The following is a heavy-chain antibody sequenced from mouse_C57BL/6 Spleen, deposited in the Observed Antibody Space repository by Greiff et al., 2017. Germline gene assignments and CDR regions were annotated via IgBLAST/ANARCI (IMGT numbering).Heavy chain of an antibody. Sequence: QVQLQQPGAELVKPGASVKMSCKASGYTFTSYWITWVKQRPGQGLEWIGDIYPGSGSTNYNEKFKSKATLTVDTSSSTAYMQLSSLTSEDSAVYYCARRNDGYPYWYFDVWGTGTTVTVSS. J-gene: IGHJ1*03. V-gene: IGHV1-55*01. D-gene: IGHD2-3*01. CDR2: IYPGSGST. CDR3: ARRNDGYPYWYFDV. CDR1: GYTFTSYW.